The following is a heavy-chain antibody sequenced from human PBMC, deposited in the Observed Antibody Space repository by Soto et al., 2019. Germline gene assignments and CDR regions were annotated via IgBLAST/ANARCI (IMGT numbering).Heavy chain of an antibody. V-gene: IGHV3-23*01. Sequence: EVQLLESGGGLVQPGGSLRLSCAASGFTFSSYAMSWVRQAPGKGLEWVSAISGSGGSTYYADSVKGRFTISRDNSKNTLYLQMNRLRAEDTAVYYCAKGGYCSSTSCYGRYHFDYWGQGTLVTVSS. CDR1: GFTFSSYA. J-gene: IGHJ4*02. CDR3: AKGGYCSSTSCYGRYHFDY. CDR2: ISGSGGST. D-gene: IGHD2-2*01.